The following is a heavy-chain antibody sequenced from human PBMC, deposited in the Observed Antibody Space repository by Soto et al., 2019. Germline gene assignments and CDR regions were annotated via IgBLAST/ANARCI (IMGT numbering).Heavy chain of an antibody. Sequence: ASMQVSCNYSDYAFTSCGISCVRPAPGQGREWMGWINPNSGGTNYAQKFQGWVTMTRNTSISTAYMELSSLRSEDTAVYYCARTPGIAAAGVDYWGQGTLVTVSS. CDR2: INPNSGGT. CDR1: DYAFTSCG. D-gene: IGHD6-13*01. J-gene: IGHJ4*02. V-gene: IGHV1-8*02. CDR3: ARTPGIAAAGVDY.